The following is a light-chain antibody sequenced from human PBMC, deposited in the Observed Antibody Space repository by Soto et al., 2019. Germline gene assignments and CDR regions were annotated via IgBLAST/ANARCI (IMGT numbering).Light chain of an antibody. V-gene: IGKV3-11*01. J-gene: IGKJ4*01. CDR1: ETVSSK. CDR3: QQRSKWPPT. CDR2: DAS. Sequence: EIVLTQSPATLSLSPGDRATLSCRASETVSSKIVWYQQKAGQAPRLLIYDASKRATGIPPRFSGSGSGTDFTLAISSLEPEDFAVYHCQQRSKWPPTFGGGTKVEIK.